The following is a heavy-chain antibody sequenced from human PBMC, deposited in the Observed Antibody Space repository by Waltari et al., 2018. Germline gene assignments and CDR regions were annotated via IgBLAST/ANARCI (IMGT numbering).Heavy chain of an antibody. CDR2: INPSGGST. Sequence: QVQLVQSGAEVKKPGASVKVSCKASGYTFTSYYKHWVRQAPGQGLEWMGIINPSGGSTSYAKKFQGRVTMTRDTSTSTVYMELSSLRSEDTAVYYCARVEGVSWYFQHWGQGTLVTVSS. CDR1: GYTFTSYY. J-gene: IGHJ1*01. V-gene: IGHV1-46*01. CDR3: ARVEGVSWYFQH.